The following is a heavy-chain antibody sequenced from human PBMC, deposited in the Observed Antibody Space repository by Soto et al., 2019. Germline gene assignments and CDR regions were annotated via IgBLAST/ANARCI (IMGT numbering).Heavy chain of an antibody. CDR2: ISGSGETT. V-gene: IGHV3-23*01. CDR1: GFTFTNYA. CDR3: AKESPPYYDFWSGPRYYYYGMDV. J-gene: IGHJ6*02. Sequence: GGSLRLSCAASGFTFTNYAMTWVRQAPGRGLEWVSSISGSGETTHYADAVEGRFTISRDNSKSTLYLQMNSLRAEDTAVYYCAKESPPYYDFWSGPRYYYYGMDVWGQGTTVTAP. D-gene: IGHD3-3*01.